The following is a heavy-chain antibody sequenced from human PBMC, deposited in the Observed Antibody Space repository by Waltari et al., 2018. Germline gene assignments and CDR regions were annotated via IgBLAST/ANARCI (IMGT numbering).Heavy chain of an antibody. CDR1: GGSFSGYY. CDR2: INHSGST. V-gene: IGHV4-34*01. CDR3: ARVGGGWYYGSGSQLYYFDY. D-gene: IGHD3-10*01. Sequence: QVQLQQWGAGLLKPSETLSLTCAVYGGSFSGYYWSWIRQSPGKGLEWIGEINHSGSTNYNPSLKSRVTISVDTSKNQFSLKLSSVTAADTAVYYCARVGGGWYYGSGSQLYYFDYWGQGTLVTVSS. J-gene: IGHJ4*02.